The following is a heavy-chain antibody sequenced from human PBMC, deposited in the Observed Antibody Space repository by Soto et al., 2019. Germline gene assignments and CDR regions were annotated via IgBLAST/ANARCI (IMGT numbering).Heavy chain of an antibody. CDR3: ASTAALKYQLPAVYYVQL. V-gene: IGHV3-33*01. CDR1: GFTFSSYG. D-gene: IGHD2-2*01. Sequence: GGSLRLSCAASGFTFSSYGMHWVRQAPGKGLEWVAVIWYDGSNKYYADSVKGRFTISRDNSKNTLYLQMNSLRAEDTAVYYCASTAALKYQLPAVYYVQLCGNGTTATDPS. J-gene: IGHJ6*03. CDR2: IWYDGSNK.